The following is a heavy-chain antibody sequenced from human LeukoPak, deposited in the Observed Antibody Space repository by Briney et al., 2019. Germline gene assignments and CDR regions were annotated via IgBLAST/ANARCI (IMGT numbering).Heavy chain of an antibody. V-gene: IGHV1-69*13. Sequence: ASVKVSCKASGGTFSIYAISWVRHTPGQGLEWMGGIIPIFGTANYAQKFQGRVTITADESTSPAYMELSSLRSGATAVYYCARPIAVAGTVSCYYYGMDVWGQGTTVTVSS. CDR2: IIPIFGTA. CDR1: GGTFSIYA. J-gene: IGHJ6*02. D-gene: IGHD6-19*01. CDR3: ARPIAVAGTVSCYYYGMDV.